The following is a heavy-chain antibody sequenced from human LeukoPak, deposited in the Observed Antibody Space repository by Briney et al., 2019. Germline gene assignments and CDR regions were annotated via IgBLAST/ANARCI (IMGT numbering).Heavy chain of an antibody. CDR2: INWNGGST. CDR3: ARDLRGGGSHLGYYGMDV. J-gene: IGHJ6*02. CDR1: GFTFDDYG. Sequence: PGGSLRLSCAASGFTFDDYGMSWVRQAPGKGLEWVSGINWNGGSTGYADSVKGRFTISRDNAKNSLYLQMNSLRAEDTALYHCARDLRGGGSHLGYYGMDVWGQGTTVTVSS. D-gene: IGHD2-15*01. V-gene: IGHV3-20*01.